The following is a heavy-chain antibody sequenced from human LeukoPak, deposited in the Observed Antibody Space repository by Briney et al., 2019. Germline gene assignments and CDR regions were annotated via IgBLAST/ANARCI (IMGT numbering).Heavy chain of an antibody. CDR3: ACGYTYVRLGDH. CDR1: GLSFSNYW. Sequence: GGSLRLSCAVSGLSFSNYWMHWVRQAPGKGLVWVARTNLHGTTVDYADSVKGRFTISRDNAKNTLFLLMNSLRAEDTAVYYCACGYTYVRLGDHWGQGTLVTVSS. J-gene: IGHJ4*02. V-gene: IGHV3-74*01. D-gene: IGHD5-18*01. CDR2: TNLHGTTV.